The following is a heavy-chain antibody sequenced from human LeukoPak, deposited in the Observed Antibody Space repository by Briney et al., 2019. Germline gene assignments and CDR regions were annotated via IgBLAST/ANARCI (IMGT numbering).Heavy chain of an antibody. CDR2: MNPNSGNT. D-gene: IGHD3-22*01. Sequence: ASVKVSCKASGYTFTSYDINWVRQAHGQGLEWMGWMNPNSGNTGYAQKLQGRVTMTTDTATSTAYMELRSLRSDDTAVYYCARDLSVSSGYTQVDWGQGTLVTVSS. CDR3: ARDLSVSSGYTQVD. CDR1: GYTFTSYD. J-gene: IGHJ4*02. V-gene: IGHV1-8*02.